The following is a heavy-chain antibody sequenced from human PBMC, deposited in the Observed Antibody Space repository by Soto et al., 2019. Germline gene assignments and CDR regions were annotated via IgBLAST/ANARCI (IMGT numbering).Heavy chain of an antibody. V-gene: IGHV1-69*13. Sequence: SVKVSCKASGGTFSSYAISWVRQAPGQGLEWMGGIILIFCTANYAQKFQGSVTITADESTSTAYMELSSLRSEDTAVYYCARSPWEYYFDYWGQGTLVTVSS. J-gene: IGHJ4*02. CDR2: IILIFCTA. CDR3: ARSPWEYYFDY. CDR1: GGTFSSYA. D-gene: IGHD1-26*01.